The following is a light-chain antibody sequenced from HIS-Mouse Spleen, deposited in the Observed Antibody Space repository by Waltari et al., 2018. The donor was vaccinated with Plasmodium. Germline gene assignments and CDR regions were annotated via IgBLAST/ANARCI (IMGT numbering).Light chain of an antibody. J-gene: IGKJ3*01. CDR1: QSVSSN. CDR2: GAS. Sequence: EIVMPQSPATLSVSPGQSATLSCRASQSVSSNLAWYQQKPGQAPRLLIYGASTRATGIPARVSGSGSGTEFTLTISSLQSEDFAVYYCQQYNNWPFTFGPGTKVDIK. CDR3: QQYNNWPFT. V-gene: IGKV3-15*01.